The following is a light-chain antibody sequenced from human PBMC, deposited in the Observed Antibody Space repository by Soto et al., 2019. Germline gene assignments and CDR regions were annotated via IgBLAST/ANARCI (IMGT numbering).Light chain of an antibody. Sequence: EIVLTQSPATLSLSPGESATLSCRASQSVSRYLAWYQQKPGQAPRLLIYDASNRATGIPARFSGSGSGTDFTLTISSLEPEDFAVYYCQQRSNWPSSLTFGGGTKVEIK. CDR1: QSVSRY. V-gene: IGKV3-11*01. CDR2: DAS. J-gene: IGKJ4*01. CDR3: QQRSNWPSSLT.